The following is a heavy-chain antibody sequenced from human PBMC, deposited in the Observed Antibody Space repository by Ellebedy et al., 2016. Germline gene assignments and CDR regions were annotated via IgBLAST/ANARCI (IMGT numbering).Heavy chain of an antibody. D-gene: IGHD7-27*01. CDR2: ISSSSSYT. CDR1: VFTVSSNY. Sequence: GESLKISXAASVFTVSSNYMSWVRQAPGKGLEWVSYISSSSSYTNYADSVKGRFTISRDNAKNTLYLQMNSLRAEDTAVYYCAKGTLSLGIGYWGQGTLVTVSS. V-gene: IGHV3-11*06. CDR3: AKGTLSLGIGY. J-gene: IGHJ4*02.